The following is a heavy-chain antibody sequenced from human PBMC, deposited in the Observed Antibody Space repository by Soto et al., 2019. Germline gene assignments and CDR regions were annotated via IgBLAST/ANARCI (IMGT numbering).Heavy chain of an antibody. CDR2: IYPGDSDT. CDR1: GYSFTSYW. V-gene: IGHV5-51*01. Sequence: PGESLKISCKGSGYSFTSYWIGWVRQMPGKGLEWMGIIYPGDSDTRYSPSFQGQVTISADKSISTAYLQWSSLKASDTAMYYCARQLTPLPDYYYYYGMDVWGQGTTVTVSS. CDR3: ARQLTPLPDYYYYYGMDV. J-gene: IGHJ6*02.